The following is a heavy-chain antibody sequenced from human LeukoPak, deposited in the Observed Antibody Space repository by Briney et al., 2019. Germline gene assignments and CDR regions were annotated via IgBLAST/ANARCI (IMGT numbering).Heavy chain of an antibody. CDR1: GGSISSYY. CDR3: ARGNYDILTGYYNYNWFDP. J-gene: IGHJ5*02. D-gene: IGHD3-9*01. Sequence: SETLSLTCTVSGGSISSYYWSWIRQPAGKGLEWIGRIYTSGSTNYNPSLKSRVTMSVDTSKNQFSLKLSSVTAADTAVYYCARGNYDILTGYYNYNWFDPWGQGTLVTVSS. CDR2: IYTSGST. V-gene: IGHV4-4*07.